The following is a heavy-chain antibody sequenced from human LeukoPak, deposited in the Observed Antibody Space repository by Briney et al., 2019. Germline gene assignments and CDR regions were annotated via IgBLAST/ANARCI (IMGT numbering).Heavy chain of an antibody. Sequence: ASVKVSCKVSGYTLTELSMHWVRQAPGKGLEWMGGFDPEDGETIYAQKFQGRVTMTEDTSTGTAYMELSSLRSEDTAVYYCASADDSSGYYLRALDYWGQGTLVTVSS. CDR3: ASADDSSGYYLRALDY. J-gene: IGHJ4*02. D-gene: IGHD3-22*01. CDR2: FDPEDGET. V-gene: IGHV1-24*01. CDR1: GYTLTELS.